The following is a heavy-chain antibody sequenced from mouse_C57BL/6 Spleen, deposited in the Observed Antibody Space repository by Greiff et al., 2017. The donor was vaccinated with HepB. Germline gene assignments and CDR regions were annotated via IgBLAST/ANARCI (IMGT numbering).Heavy chain of an antibody. J-gene: IGHJ3*01. Sequence: EVKLVESGGDLVKPGGSLKLSCAASGFTFSSYGMSWVRQTPDKRLEWVATISSGGSYTYYPDSVKGRFTISRDNAKNTLYLQMSSLKSEDTAMYSCAVHPGSGYAWFASWGHGPLVTVSA. CDR3: AVHPGSGYAWFAS. V-gene: IGHV5-6*01. CDR1: GFTFSSYG. CDR2: ISSGGSYT. D-gene: IGHD1-1*01.